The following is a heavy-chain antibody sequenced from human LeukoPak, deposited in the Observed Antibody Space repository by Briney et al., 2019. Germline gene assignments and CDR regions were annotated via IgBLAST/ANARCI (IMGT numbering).Heavy chain of an antibody. CDR2: IIGGGGST. V-gene: IGHV3-23*01. J-gene: IGHJ4*02. CDR3: ARVVPPTDYGSGSYFWDPYYFDY. Sequence: PGGSQRLSCAPSGFTFSMYGISWVRQAPGEGRGWVSSIIGGGGSTYYENSVKGRFTISRGNSKNTLYLQMNRLRAEDTAVYYCARVVPPTDYGSGSYFWDPYYFDYWGQGTLVTVSS. CDR1: GFTFSMYG. D-gene: IGHD3-10*01.